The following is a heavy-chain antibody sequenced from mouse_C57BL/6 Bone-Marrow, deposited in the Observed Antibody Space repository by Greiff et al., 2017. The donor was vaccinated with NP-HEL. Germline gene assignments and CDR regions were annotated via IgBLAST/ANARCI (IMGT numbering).Heavy chain of an antibody. CDR3: ASGGDYEENYAMDY. CDR2: ICPGSGNT. CDR1: GYTFTDYY. V-gene: IGHV1-76*01. D-gene: IGHD2-4*01. Sequence: QVQLKQSGAELVRPGASVKLSCAASGYTFTDYYINWVRQRPGQGLEWIARICPGSGNTYYNEKVKGKDTLTAEKSSSTAYMQLSSLKSEDSAVYVCASGGDYEENYAMDYWGQGTSVTVSS. J-gene: IGHJ4*01.